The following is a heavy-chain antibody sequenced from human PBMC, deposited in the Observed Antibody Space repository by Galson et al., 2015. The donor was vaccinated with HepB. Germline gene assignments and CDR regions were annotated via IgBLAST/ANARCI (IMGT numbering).Heavy chain of an antibody. J-gene: IGHJ6*02. CDR2: ISYDGSNK. CDR1: GFTFSSYA. Sequence: SLRLSCAASGFTFSSYAMHWVRQAPGKGLEWVAVISYDGSNKFYADSVKGRFTISRDNSKNTLFLQMDSLRAEDTAVYYCARDRDYYGSGNYGYGIYHYYGMDVWGQGTTVTVSS. CDR3: ARDRDYYGSGNYGYGIYHYYGMDV. V-gene: IGHV3-30-3*01. D-gene: IGHD3-10*01.